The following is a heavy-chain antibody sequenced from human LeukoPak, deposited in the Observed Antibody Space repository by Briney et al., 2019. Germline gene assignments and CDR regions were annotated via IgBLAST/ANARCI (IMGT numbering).Heavy chain of an antibody. Sequence: SQTLSLTCTISGDSVSSNSTAWNWIRQSPSRGLEWLGRTYYRSKWYYDYAVAVKSRISINPDTSKNQFSLQLSSVTPEDTAVYYCARDPVGGSTIFDYWGQGTLVTVSS. V-gene: IGHV6-1*01. J-gene: IGHJ4*02. CDR2: TYYRSKWYY. CDR1: GDSVSSNSTA. D-gene: IGHD1-26*01. CDR3: ARDPVGGSTIFDY.